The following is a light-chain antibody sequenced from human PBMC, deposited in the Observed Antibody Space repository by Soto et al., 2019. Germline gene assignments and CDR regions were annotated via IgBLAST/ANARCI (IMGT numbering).Light chain of an antibody. CDR2: DAS. V-gene: IGKV3-11*01. CDR1: QSVSSY. CDR3: QQRSNWPPKWT. J-gene: IGKJ1*01. Sequence: EIVLTQSPATLSLSPGERATLSCRASQSVSSYLAWYQQKPGQAPRLLIYDASNRATGIPARFSGSGSGTDFHLTISSLELEDFAVYYCQQRSNWPPKWTFGQGTKVEIK.